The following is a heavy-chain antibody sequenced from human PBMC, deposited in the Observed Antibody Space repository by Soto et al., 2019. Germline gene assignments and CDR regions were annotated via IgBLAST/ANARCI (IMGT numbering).Heavy chain of an antibody. CDR3: ARGGGYCSTTGCYTYFFDY. V-gene: IGHV4-61*01. CDR1: GGSASSGSYY. CDR2: IHHSGST. J-gene: IGHJ4*02. Sequence: SETLSLTCTVSGGSASSGSYYWSWIRQPPGKGLEWIGYIHHSGSTNYNPSLKSRVTISVDTSKNQFSLRLSSVTAADTAMFHCARGGGYCSTTGCYTYFFDYWGQGALVTVSS. D-gene: IGHD2-2*01.